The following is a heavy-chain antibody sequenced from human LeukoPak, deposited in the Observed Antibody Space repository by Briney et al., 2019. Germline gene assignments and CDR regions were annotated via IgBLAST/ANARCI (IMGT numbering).Heavy chain of an antibody. CDR2: IYYSGST. CDR1: GGSISSYY. J-gene: IGHJ4*02. V-gene: IGHV4-59*01. CDR3: ARDRYHYDSSGYYSRGFDY. D-gene: IGHD3-22*01. Sequence: SETLSLTCTVSGGSISSYYWSWIRQPPGKGLEWIGYIYYSGSTNYNPSLKSRVTISVDTSKNQFSLKLSSVTAADTAVYYCARDRYHYDSSGYYSRGFDYWGQGTLVTVSS.